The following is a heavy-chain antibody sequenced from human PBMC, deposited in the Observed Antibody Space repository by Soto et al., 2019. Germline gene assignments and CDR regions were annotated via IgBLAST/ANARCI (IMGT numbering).Heavy chain of an antibody. CDR2: IIPMIGRT. CDR1: GGTFNNYG. V-gene: IGHV1-69*01. J-gene: IGHJ4*02. Sequence: QVQLVQSGAEVKKPESSVKVSCKASGGTFNNYGLGWVRQAPGQGLEWMGGIIPMIGRTNYVQKFQGRLTLTADASRNTAYMELRSLSSDGTAVYYCASWDYDVLTGYSYDDWGQGTLVAVSS. D-gene: IGHD3-9*01. CDR3: ASWDYDVLTGYSYDD.